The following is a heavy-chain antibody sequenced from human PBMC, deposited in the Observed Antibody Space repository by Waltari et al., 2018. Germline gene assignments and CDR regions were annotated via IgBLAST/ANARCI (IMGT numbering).Heavy chain of an antibody. V-gene: IGHV4-4*02. J-gene: IGHJ4*02. CDR2: IYQNGST. D-gene: IGHD6-25*01. Sequence: QVQLQESGPGLVKPSGTLSLTCAVSGGSLRSTNWWSWVRQPPGRGLEWIGEIYQNGSTSYNPSLGRRVTVSVDKSKNQFSLKVTSVTAADTAVYYCARDAIRAALDHWGPGILVTVSS. CDR1: GGSLRSTNW. CDR3: ARDAIRAALDH.